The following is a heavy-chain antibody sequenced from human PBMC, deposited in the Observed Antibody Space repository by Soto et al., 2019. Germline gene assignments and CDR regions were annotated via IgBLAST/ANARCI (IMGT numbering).Heavy chain of an antibody. CDR3: ARRIDRDIRPGASPRGLVLDS. CDR1: RFTFSNYA. J-gene: IGHJ4*02. Sequence: QVQLVESGGGVVQPGRSLRLSCAASRFTFSNYAMHWVRQAPGKGLEWVAVISSDETTKYYADSVKGRFTITRDNSKNTLYLQMNSLRTEDTAMYYCARRIDRDIRPGASPRGLVLDSWGQGTLVTVSS. D-gene: IGHD1-26*01. CDR2: ISSDETTK. V-gene: IGHV3-30-3*01.